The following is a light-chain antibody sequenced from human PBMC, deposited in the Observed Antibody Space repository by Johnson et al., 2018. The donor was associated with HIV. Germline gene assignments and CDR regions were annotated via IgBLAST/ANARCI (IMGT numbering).Light chain of an antibody. J-gene: IGLJ1*01. Sequence: QSVLTQPPSVSAAPGQKVTISCSGSSSNIGNNYVSWYQQLPGTAPKLLIYENNKRPSGIPDRFSGSKSGTSATLGITGLQTGDEADYYCGTWDTSLGVFFVFGTGTDVTVL. V-gene: IGLV1-51*02. CDR1: SSNIGNNY. CDR3: GTWDTSLGVFFV. CDR2: ENN.